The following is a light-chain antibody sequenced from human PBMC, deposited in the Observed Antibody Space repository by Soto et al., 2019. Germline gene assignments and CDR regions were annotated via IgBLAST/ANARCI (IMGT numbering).Light chain of an antibody. CDR2: GAS. V-gene: IGKV3-15*01. CDR3: QQYNSFPYT. Sequence: LVLTQSPGTLSLSPGERATLSCRASQSVSSNLAWYQQKPGQAPRLLIYGASTRATGIPARFSGSGSGTEFTLTISSLQSEDFAVYYCQQYNSFPYTFGQGTKVDIK. J-gene: IGKJ2*01. CDR1: QSVSSN.